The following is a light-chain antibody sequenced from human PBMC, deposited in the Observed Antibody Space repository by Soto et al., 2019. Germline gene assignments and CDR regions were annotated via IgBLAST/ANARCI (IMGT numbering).Light chain of an antibody. CDR3: QQYNSYSYT. Sequence: DIQMTQSPSTLSASVGDRVTITCRASQTIYNWLAWYQQKPGKAPKLLIYDASSLVSGVPSRFSGSGYGTEFTLTISSLQPDDFATYCCQQYNSYSYTFGPGTKLEIK. V-gene: IGKV1-5*01. CDR2: DAS. J-gene: IGKJ2*01. CDR1: QTIYNW.